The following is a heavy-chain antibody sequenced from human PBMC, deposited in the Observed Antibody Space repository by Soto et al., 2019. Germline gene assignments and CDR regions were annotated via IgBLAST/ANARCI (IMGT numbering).Heavy chain of an antibody. J-gene: IGHJ6*03. V-gene: IGHV1-8*01. CDR3: ARGVRFGGVIRDYYYYYMDV. Sequence: QVQLVQSGAEVKKPGASVKVSCKASGYTFTSYDINWVRQATGQGLEWMGWMNPNSGNTGYAQKFKGRVTMTRNTSISTAYMELSSLRSEDTAVYYCARGVRFGGVIRDYYYYYMDVWGKGTTVTVSS. CDR1: GYTFTSYD. D-gene: IGHD3-16*02. CDR2: MNPNSGNT.